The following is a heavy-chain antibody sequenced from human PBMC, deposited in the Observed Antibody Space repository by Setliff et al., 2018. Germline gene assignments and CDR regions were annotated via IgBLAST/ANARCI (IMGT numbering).Heavy chain of an antibody. CDR3: ARMSTLGPHYDF. Sequence: ASVQVSCQSSGFTFTDYGITWVRQVPGQGLEWMGWINNYNFNTQYAQKFQGRVTVTTDTSATTVYMELSSLRSNDTALYYCARMSTLGPHYDFWGQGTLVTVSS. V-gene: IGHV1-18*01. J-gene: IGHJ4*02. CDR2: INNYNFNT. D-gene: IGHD3-3*02. CDR1: GFTFTDYG.